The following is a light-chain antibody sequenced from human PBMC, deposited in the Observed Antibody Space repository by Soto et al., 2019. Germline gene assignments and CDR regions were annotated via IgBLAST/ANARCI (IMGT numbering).Light chain of an antibody. CDR1: QSVSTY. Sequence: EIVLTQSPGTLSLSPGERATLSCMASQSVSTYLVWYQQKLGQAPRLLIYEASSRATGIPDRFSGSGSGTDFTLPISRVEPEDFAVYYCQQYGSSPRTFGRGTKVEI. V-gene: IGKV3-20*01. J-gene: IGKJ1*01. CDR2: EAS. CDR3: QQYGSSPRT.